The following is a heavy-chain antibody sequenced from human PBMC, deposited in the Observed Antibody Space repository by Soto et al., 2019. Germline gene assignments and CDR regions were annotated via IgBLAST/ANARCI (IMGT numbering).Heavy chain of an antibody. CDR3: AREYRYHIEP. CDR1: GGSITGYH. D-gene: IGHD5-18*01. CDR2: IYSSGST. V-gene: IGHV4-4*07. J-gene: IGHJ5*02. Sequence: SETLSLTCTVSGGSITGYHWTWIRQPAGMGLEWIGRIYSSGSTNYNPSLKSRASRSVDTSKEQLLLRLSSLTDAGTGVGYCAREYRYHIEPWGQGALVTVSS.